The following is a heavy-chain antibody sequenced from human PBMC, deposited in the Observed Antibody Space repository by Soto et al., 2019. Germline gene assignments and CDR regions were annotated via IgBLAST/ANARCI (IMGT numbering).Heavy chain of an antibody. D-gene: IGHD1-26*01. Sequence: QVQLQESGPGLVEPSQTLSLNCSVSGDSMKSSGYYWSWIRQHPGQGLEWIGYIYYMGSTYYSPSLKSRVTMSVDTSNNIFSLKLTSVTAADTAIYYCASAWGRSYYGGHYFESWGQGTLVTVSS. CDR3: ASAWGRSYYGGHYFES. J-gene: IGHJ4*02. V-gene: IGHV4-30-4*01. CDR2: IYYMGST. CDR1: GDSMKSSGYY.